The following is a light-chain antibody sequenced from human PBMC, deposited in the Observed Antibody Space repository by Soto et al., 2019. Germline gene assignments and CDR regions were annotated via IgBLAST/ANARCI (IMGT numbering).Light chain of an antibody. CDR1: SSNIGSNT. V-gene: IGLV1-44*01. CDR2: SNN. J-gene: IGLJ3*02. CDR3: AAWDDSLKGV. Sequence: QSALTQPPSASGTPGQRVTISCSGSSSNIGSNTVNWYQQLPGTAPKLLIYSNNQRPSGVPDRFSGSKSGTSASLAISGLQSEDEADYSCAAWDDSLKGVFGGGTKLTVL.